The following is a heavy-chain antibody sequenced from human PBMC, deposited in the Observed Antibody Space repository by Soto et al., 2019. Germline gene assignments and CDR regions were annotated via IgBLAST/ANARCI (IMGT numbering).Heavy chain of an antibody. D-gene: IGHD4-4*01. Sequence: PGGSLRLSCAASGFTFSSYWMHWVRQAPGKGLVWVSRINSIGSSTYYADSVKGRFTISRDKSQNTLYLQMNNLRAEDTAVYYCARDFSKLYYFDYWGQGTLVTVSS. CDR1: GFTFSSYW. CDR2: INSIGSST. CDR3: ARDFSKLYYFDY. J-gene: IGHJ4*02. V-gene: IGHV3-74*01.